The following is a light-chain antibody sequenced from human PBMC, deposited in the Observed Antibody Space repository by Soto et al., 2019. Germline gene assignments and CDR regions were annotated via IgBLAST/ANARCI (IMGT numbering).Light chain of an antibody. Sequence: QFVLTQPPSVSGAPGQRVTISCSGSSSNIGVPYDVHWYQQLPGRAPKLLIYANSIRPAGIPDRFSGSKSGTSASLAITGLQAEDEADYYCQSYDNSPSTYVFGTGTKVTVL. CDR3: QSYDNSPSTYV. CDR1: SSNIGVPYD. J-gene: IGLJ1*01. V-gene: IGLV1-40*01. CDR2: ANS.